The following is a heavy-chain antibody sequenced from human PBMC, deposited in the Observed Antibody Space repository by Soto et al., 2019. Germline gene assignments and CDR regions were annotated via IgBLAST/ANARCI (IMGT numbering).Heavy chain of an antibody. V-gene: IGHV3-30-3*01. CDR3: ARDGDVLDAFDI. CDR2: ISYDGSNK. Sequence: QVQLVESGGGVVQPGRSLRLSCAASGFTFSSYAMHWVRQAPGKGLEWVAVISYDGSNKYYADSVKGRFTISRDNSTHTLYLQMNSLRAEDTAVYYCARDGDVLDAFDIWGQGTMVTASS. CDR1: GFTFSSYA. D-gene: IGHD7-27*01. J-gene: IGHJ3*02.